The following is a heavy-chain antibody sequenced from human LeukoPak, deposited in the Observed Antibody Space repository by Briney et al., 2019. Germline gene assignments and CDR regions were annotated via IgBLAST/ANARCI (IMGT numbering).Heavy chain of an antibody. V-gene: IGHV3-21*01. CDR3: ARERTTIFGVVIEPLDGMDV. Sequence: GGSLRLSCAASGFTFSSYSMNWVRQAPGKGLEWVSSISSSSSYIYYADSVKGRFTISRDNAKNSLYLQMNSLRAEDTAVYYCARERTTIFGVVIEPLDGMDVWGQGTTVTVSS. J-gene: IGHJ6*02. D-gene: IGHD3-3*01. CDR2: ISSSSSYI. CDR1: GFTFSSYS.